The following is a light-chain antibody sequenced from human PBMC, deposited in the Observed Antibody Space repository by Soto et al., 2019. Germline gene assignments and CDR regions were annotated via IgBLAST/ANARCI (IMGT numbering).Light chain of an antibody. CDR1: SSDVGSYKL. J-gene: IGLJ2*01. V-gene: IGLV2-23*01. CDR2: EGS. CDR3: RSYPGSSPLV. Sequence: QSALTQPASVSGSPGQSITISCTGSSSDVGSYKLVSWYQLHPGKAPILMIYEGSKRSSGVPICFSGSKSGNTASLTISGLQAEDEADYYCRSYPGSSPLVFGGGTKLTVL.